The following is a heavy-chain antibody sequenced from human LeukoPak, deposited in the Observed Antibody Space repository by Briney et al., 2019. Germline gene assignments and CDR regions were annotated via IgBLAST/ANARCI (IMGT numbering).Heavy chain of an antibody. CDR3: AVGYSSDWYGRDY. V-gene: IGHV5-10-1*01. Sequence: GESLRISCKGSGYSFTSYWISWVRQMPGKGLEWMGTIDPSDSYTNYSPSFQGHVTLSADKSISTAYLQWSSLKASDTAMYYCAVGYSSDWYGRDYWGQGTLVTVSS. CDR1: GYSFTSYW. D-gene: IGHD6-19*01. CDR2: IDPSDSYT. J-gene: IGHJ4*02.